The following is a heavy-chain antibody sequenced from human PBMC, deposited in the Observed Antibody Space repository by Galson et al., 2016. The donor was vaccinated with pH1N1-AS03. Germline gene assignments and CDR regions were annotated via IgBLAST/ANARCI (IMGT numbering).Heavy chain of an antibody. D-gene: IGHD1-1*01. Sequence: SLRLSCAASGFTFSTNAMSWARQAPGKGLEWVATITGTSGTTYYADSVKGRFTVSRENSRNTLYLQMNNLRAEDSALYYCARDSGRDTWTAYSFASWGQGALVTVSS. CDR2: ITGTSGTT. CDR3: ARDSGRDTWTAYSFAS. CDR1: GFTFSTNA. V-gene: IGHV3-23*01. J-gene: IGHJ4*02.